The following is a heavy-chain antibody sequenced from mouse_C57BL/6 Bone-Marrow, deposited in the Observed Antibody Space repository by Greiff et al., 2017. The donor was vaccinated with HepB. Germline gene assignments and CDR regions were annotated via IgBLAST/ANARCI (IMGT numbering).Heavy chain of an antibody. J-gene: IGHJ4*01. CDR1: GYTFTSYW. V-gene: IGHV1-7*01. Sequence: VQLQESGAELAKPGASVKLSCKASGYTFTSYWMHWVNQRPGQGLEWIGYINPSSGYTKYNQKFKDKATLTADKSSSTAYMQLSSLTYEDSAVYYCARRQEIYYGNYAAMDYWGQGTSVTVSS. D-gene: IGHD2-1*01. CDR2: INPSSGYT. CDR3: ARRQEIYYGNYAAMDY.